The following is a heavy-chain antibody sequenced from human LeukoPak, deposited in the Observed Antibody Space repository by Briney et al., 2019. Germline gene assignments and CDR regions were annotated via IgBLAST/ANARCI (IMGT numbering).Heavy chain of an antibody. CDR1: GGTFSSYA. Sequence: SVKVSCKASGGTFSSYAISWVRQAPGQGLEWMGGIIPIFGTANYAQKFQGRVTITTDESTSTAYMELSSLRSEDTAVYYCASVRRITIFGVVTATDYYMDVWGKGTTVTVSS. V-gene: IGHV1-69*05. J-gene: IGHJ6*03. CDR2: IIPIFGTA. D-gene: IGHD3-3*01. CDR3: ASVRRITIFGVVTATDYYMDV.